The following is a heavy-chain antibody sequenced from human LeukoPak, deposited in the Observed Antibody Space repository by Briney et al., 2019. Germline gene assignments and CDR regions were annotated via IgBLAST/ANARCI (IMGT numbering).Heavy chain of an antibody. CDR2: MNPNSGGT. CDR3: ARDEIRGYSYGGNY. D-gene: IGHD5-18*01. J-gene: IGHJ4*02. Sequence: GASVKVSCKASGYTFTGYYMHWVRQAPGQGLEWMGRMNPNSGGTNYAQKFQGRVTMTRDTSISTAYMELSRLRSDDTAVYYCARDEIRGYSYGGNYWGQGTLATVSS. CDR1: GYTFTGYY. V-gene: IGHV1-2*06.